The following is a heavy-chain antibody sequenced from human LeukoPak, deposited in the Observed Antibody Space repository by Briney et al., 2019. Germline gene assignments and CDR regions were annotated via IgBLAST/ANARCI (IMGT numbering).Heavy chain of an antibody. CDR2: IYTSGST. D-gene: IGHD4-17*01. J-gene: IGHJ3*02. CDR3: ARVHDYGDSAAFDI. Sequence: PSETLSLTCTVSGGSISSYYWSWIRQPAGKGLEWIGRIYTSGSTNYNPSLKSRVTMSVDTSKNQFSLKLSSVTAADTAVYYCARVHDYGDSAAFDIWGQGTMVTVSS. CDR1: GGSISSYY. V-gene: IGHV4-4*07.